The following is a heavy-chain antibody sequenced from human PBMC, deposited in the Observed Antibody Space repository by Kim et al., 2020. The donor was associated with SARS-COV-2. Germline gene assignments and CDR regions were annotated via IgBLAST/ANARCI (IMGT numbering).Heavy chain of an antibody. D-gene: IGHD5-12*01. J-gene: IGHJ4*02. CDR2: ISAYNGNT. CDR1: GYTFNSYG. V-gene: IGHV1-18*01. CDR3: AREGEYSGYDLRRSTYYYRSPFDY. Sequence: ASVKVSCKASGYTFNSYGITWVRQAPGQGLEWMGWISAYNGNTNYAQRLQGRVTMTSDTSTSTAYMELRSLRFDDTAVYYCAREGEYSGYDLRRSTYYYRSPFDYWGQGTLVTVSS.